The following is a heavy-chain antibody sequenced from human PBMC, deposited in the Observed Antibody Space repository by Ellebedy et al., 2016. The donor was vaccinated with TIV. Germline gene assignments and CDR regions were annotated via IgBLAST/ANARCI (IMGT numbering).Heavy chain of an antibody. J-gene: IGHJ4*02. CDR1: GFTFSVYW. D-gene: IGHD2-21*01. V-gene: IGHV3-74*01. CDR3: ARDLHVVGTDY. Sequence: GESLKISCAASGFTFSVYWMHWFRRAPGQGLVWVSRIKGDGSTTNYADSVKGRFTISRANAKNTVYLQMNSLRGEDTAVYYCARDLHVVGTDYWGQGTLVTVSS. CDR2: IKGDGSTT.